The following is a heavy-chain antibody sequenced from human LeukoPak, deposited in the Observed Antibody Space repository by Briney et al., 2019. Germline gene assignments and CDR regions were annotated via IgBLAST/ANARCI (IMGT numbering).Heavy chain of an antibody. Sequence: GESLRISCKGSGYSLTSYWISWVRQMPGKGLEWMGRIDPSDSYTNYSPSFQGHVTISADKSISTAHLQWSSLKASDTAMYYCARRFTSMVYFDYWGQGTLVTVSS. V-gene: IGHV5-10-1*01. CDR1: GYSLTSYW. CDR3: ARRFTSMVYFDY. CDR2: IDPSDSYT. D-gene: IGHD5-18*01. J-gene: IGHJ4*02.